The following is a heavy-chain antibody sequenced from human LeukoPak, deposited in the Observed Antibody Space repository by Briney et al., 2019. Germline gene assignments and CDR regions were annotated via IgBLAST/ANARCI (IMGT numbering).Heavy chain of an antibody. CDR1: GFTFSSYA. V-gene: IGHV4-34*01. CDR3: ARRPVRGYSGPSGEYYYYDYMDV. D-gene: IGHD5-12*01. J-gene: IGHJ6*03. Sequence: GSLRLSCAASGFTFSSYAMSWVRQAPGKGLEWIGEINHSGSTNYNPSLKSRVTISVDTSKNQFSLKLSSVTAADTAVYYCARRPVRGYSGPSGEYYYYDYMDVWGKGTTVTVSS. CDR2: INHSGST.